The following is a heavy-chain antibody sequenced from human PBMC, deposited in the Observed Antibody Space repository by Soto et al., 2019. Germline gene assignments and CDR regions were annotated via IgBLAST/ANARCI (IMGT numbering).Heavy chain of an antibody. D-gene: IGHD3-22*01. CDR3: AREADSGGYRFDS. CDR2: ISKSGGGRIT. V-gene: IGHV3-48*03. Sequence: PVGSLRLSCAATGFTFSNYEMIWVRQAPGKGLEWISYISKSGGGRITYYADSVKGRFTISRDNPNNSLFLQMTSLTVEDTAVYYCAREADSGGYRFDSWGQGTLVTVSS. J-gene: IGHJ5*01. CDR1: GFTFSNYE.